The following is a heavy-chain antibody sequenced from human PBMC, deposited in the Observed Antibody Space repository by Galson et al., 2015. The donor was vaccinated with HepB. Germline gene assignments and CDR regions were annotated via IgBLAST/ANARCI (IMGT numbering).Heavy chain of an antibody. D-gene: IGHD3-22*01. CDR3: ARYYDSSGYYYDFDY. V-gene: IGHV1-3*01. Sequence: SVKVSCKASGYTFTSYAMHWVRQAPGQRLEWMGWINAGNGNTKYSQKFQGRVTMTTDTSTSTAYMELRSLRSDDTAVYYCARYYDSSGYYYDFDYWGQGTLVTVSS. CDR1: GYTFTSYA. J-gene: IGHJ4*02. CDR2: INAGNGNT.